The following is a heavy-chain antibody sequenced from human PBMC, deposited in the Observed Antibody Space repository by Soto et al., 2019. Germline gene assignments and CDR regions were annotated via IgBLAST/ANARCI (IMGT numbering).Heavy chain of an antibody. CDR2: IYPGDSDT. CDR1: GYSFTSYW. V-gene: IGHV5-51*01. J-gene: IGHJ6*02. D-gene: IGHD6-19*01. CDR3: ARHPSIAVAGTNYYYGMDV. Sequence: PGESLKISCKGSGYSFTSYWIGWVRQMPGKGLEWMGIIYPGDSDTRYSPSFQGQFTISADKSISTAYLQWSSLKASDTAMYYCARHPSIAVAGTNYYYGMDVWGQGTTVTVSS.